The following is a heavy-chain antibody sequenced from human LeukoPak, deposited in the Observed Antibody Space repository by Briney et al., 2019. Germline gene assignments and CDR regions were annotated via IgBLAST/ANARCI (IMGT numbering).Heavy chain of an antibody. Sequence: GGSLRLSCAASGFPFSSYEMNWVRQAPGKGLEWVSYISSSGSTIYYADSVKGRFTISRDNAKNSLYLQMNSLRAEDTAVYYCARIRFSSSGMDVWGQGTTVTVSS. D-gene: IGHD6-6*01. V-gene: IGHV3-48*03. J-gene: IGHJ6*02. CDR2: ISSSGSTI. CDR3: ARIRFSSSGMDV. CDR1: GFPFSSYE.